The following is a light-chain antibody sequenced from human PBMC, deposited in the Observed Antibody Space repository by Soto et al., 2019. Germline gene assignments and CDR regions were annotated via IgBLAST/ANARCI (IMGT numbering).Light chain of an antibody. CDR3: LLTYGGTRV. CDR2: YTS. Sequence: QAVVTQEPSLTVSPGGTVTLTCGPSTGAVNSGHWPSWLQQKPGQAPRTLIYYTSNKHTWTPARFSGSLLGGKAALTLSSAQPEDEAEYYCLLTYGGTRVFGGGTKLTVL. V-gene: IGLV7-46*01. J-gene: IGLJ3*02. CDR1: TGAVNSGHW.